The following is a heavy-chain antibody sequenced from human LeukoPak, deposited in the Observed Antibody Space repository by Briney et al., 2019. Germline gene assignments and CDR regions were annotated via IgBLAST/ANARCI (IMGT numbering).Heavy chain of an antibody. J-gene: IGHJ4*02. V-gene: IGHV3-23*01. CDR1: GFTFSSYA. Sequence: GGSPRLSCAASGFTFSSYAMSWVRQAPGKGLEWVSAISGAGGSTYFADFVKGRFTISRDNSKNTLYLQMNSLRAEDTAVYYCASRATVTTFFDYWGQGTLVTVSS. CDR2: ISGAGGST. CDR3: ASRATVTTFFDY. D-gene: IGHD4-17*01.